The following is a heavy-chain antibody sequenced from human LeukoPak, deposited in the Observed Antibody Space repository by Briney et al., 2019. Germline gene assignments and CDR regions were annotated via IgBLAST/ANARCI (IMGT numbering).Heavy chain of an antibody. D-gene: IGHD1-26*01. CDR2: ITWNSGSI. J-gene: IGHJ6*02. CDR3: AGARTYYFAMDV. CDR1: GFTFDDYA. V-gene: IGHV3-9*01. Sequence: GGSLRLSCAASGFTFDDYAMHWVRQAPGKGLEWVSVITWNSGSIVYADSVKGRFTISRDNAKNSLYLQMNSVRDEDTAVYYCAGARTYYFAMDVWGQGTTVTVSS.